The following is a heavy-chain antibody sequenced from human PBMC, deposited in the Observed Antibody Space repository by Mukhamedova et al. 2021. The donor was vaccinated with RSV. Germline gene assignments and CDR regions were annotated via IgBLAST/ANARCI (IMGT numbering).Heavy chain of an antibody. Sequence: GIINPSGGSTSYAQKFQGRVTMTRDTSTSTVYMELCSLRSEDTAVYYCASGLGWDLDYWGQGTLVTVSS. J-gene: IGHJ4*02. V-gene: IGHV1-46*01. CDR3: ASGLGWDLDY. D-gene: IGHD3/OR15-3a*01. CDR2: INPSGGST.